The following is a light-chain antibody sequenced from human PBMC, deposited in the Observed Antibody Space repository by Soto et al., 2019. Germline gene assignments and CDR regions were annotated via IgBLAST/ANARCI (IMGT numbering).Light chain of an antibody. CDR3: QQSYKIPYP. Sequence: DIQMTQSTSSLPALVGGRVSSTCRASEDINTFLNWYQQRPGKAPTLLIFAASTLHRGVPSTFSGSGSGTDFILTISNLQPEDFATYYCQQSYKIPYPFGGGTRVDI. V-gene: IGKV1-39*01. CDR1: EDINTF. CDR2: AAS. J-gene: IGKJ4*01.